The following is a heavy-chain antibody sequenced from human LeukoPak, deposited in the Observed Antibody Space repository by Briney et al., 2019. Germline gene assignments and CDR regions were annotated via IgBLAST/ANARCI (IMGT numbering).Heavy chain of an antibody. CDR1: GGSISGSY. CDR3: ATLATSRLGTGYSAYDRDF. Sequence: SETLSLTCTVSGGSISGSYWSWIRQPPGKGLQYIGYIFHGGSSNFNPSLKSRVAISVDTSRNQFSLKLSSVTAADTAVYYCATLATSRLGTGYSAYDRDFWGQGTLVTVSS. CDR2: IFHGGSS. V-gene: IGHV4-59*08. J-gene: IGHJ4*02. D-gene: IGHD5-12*01.